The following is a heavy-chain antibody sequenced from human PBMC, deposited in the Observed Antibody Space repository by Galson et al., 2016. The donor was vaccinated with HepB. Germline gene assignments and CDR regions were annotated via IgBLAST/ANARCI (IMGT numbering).Heavy chain of an antibody. CDR2: ISGDASRA. V-gene: IGHV3-74*01. J-gene: IGHJ3*02. D-gene: IGHD1-14*01. CDR3: VSPLHNDVKSGMSFDI. CDR1: RVTFSSYW. Sequence: SLRLSCADSRVTFSSYWMHWVRQVPGEGPVWVSVISGDASRARYADSVAGRFIISRDNTKNTLYLEMNSLRADDTAVYYCVSPLHNDVKSGMSFDIWGQGTMVTVSS.